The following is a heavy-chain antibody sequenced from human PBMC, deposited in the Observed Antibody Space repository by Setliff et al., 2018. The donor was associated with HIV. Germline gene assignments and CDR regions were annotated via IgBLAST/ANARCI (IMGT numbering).Heavy chain of an antibody. CDR1: GFEFSDYY. CDR2: ISPSGSTL. V-gene: IGHV3-11*04. CDR3: ARVQYFNSGGYWATIRHYYYMDV. D-gene: IGHD3-22*01. J-gene: IGHJ6*03. Sequence: GGSLRLSCAASGFEFSDYYMSWIRQAPGKGLEWVSYISPSGSTLYYADSVKGRFTISRDNAKNSLHLQMNSLSAEDTAVYYCARVQYFNSGGYWATIRHYYYMDVWGKGTTVTVSS.